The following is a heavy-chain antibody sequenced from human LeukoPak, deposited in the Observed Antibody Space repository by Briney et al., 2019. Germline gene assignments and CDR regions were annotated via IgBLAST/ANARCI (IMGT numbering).Heavy chain of an antibody. CDR3: ARDYKYAFDN. CDR1: GFRFSDYS. V-gene: IGHV3-48*01. Sequence: GGSLRLSCAASGFRFSDYSMNWVRQAPGKGLEWISYIGISSGNTNYTDSVKGRLTISGDKAKNSLYLQMNSLRVEETAVYYCARDYKYAFDNWGQGTLVTVFS. D-gene: IGHD5-24*01. J-gene: IGHJ4*02. CDR2: IGISSGNT.